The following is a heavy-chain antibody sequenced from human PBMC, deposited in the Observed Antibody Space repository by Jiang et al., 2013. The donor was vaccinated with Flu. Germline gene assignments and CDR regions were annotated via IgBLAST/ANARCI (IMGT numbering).Heavy chain of an antibody. CDR2: IHYTGST. CDR3: ARHEQWLIRLDY. J-gene: IGHJ4*02. D-gene: IGHD1/OR15-1a*01. V-gene: IGHV4-39*01. CDR1: GGSINTNNY. Sequence: GSGLVKPSETLSLTCTVSGGSINTNNYWGWIRQPPGKGLEWIAGIHYTGSTYYKSSLRSRVTISMDTSKNQFSLSLNSVTAADTAVYYCARHEQWLIRLDYWGQGTLVTVS.